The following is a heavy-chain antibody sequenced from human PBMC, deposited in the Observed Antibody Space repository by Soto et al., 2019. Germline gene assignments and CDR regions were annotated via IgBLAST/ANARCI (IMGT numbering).Heavy chain of an antibody. CDR2: MNPNSGNT. Sequence: GASVKVSCKASGYTFTSYDINWVRQATGQGLEWMGWMNPNSGNTGYAQKFQGRVTMTRNTSISTAYMELSSLRSEDTAVYYCARLGSTSWLNGMDVWGQGTTVTVSS. V-gene: IGHV1-8*01. CDR1: GYTFTSYD. D-gene: IGHD2-2*01. J-gene: IGHJ6*02. CDR3: ARLGSTSWLNGMDV.